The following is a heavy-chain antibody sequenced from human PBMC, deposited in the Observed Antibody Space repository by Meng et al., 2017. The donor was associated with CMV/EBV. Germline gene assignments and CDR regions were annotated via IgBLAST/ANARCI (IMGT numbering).Heavy chain of an antibody. V-gene: IGHV3-23*03. Sequence: GGSLRLSCAASGFTFSNAWMSWVRQAPGKGLEWVSVIYSGGSSTYYADSVKGRFTISRDNSKNTLYLQMNSLRAEDTAVYYCAKDNSSYDSSGYLDYWGQGTLVTVSS. D-gene: IGHD3-22*01. CDR2: IYSGGSST. CDR1: GFTFSNAW. CDR3: AKDNSSYDSSGYLDY. J-gene: IGHJ4*02.